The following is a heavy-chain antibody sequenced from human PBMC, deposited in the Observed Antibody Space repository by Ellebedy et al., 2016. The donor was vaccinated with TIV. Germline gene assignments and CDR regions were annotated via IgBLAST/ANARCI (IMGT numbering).Heavy chain of an antibody. CDR2: IYYSGST. J-gene: IGHJ3*02. V-gene: IGHV4-39*01. CDR3: ARHLPIVGLRLGELSLNAFDI. D-gene: IGHD3-16*02. CDR1: GGSISSGGYY. Sequence: MPSETLSLTCTVSGGSISSGGYYWGWIRQPPGTGLEWIGSIYYSGSTYYNPSLKSRVTISVDTSKNQFSLKLSSVTAADTAVYYSARHLPIVGLRLGELSLNAFDIWGQGKMVTVSS.